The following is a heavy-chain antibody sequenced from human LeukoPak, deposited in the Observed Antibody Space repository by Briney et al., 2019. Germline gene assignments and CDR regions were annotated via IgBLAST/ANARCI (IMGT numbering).Heavy chain of an antibody. J-gene: IGHJ4*02. Sequence: SETLSLTCTVSGGSISSYYWSWIRQPPGKGLEWIGYINYSGSTNYNPSLKSRVTISVDTSKNQFSLKLSSVTAADTAVYYCASQRDGHDYWGQGTLVTVSS. CDR2: INYSGST. CDR3: ASQRDGHDY. D-gene: IGHD5-24*01. V-gene: IGHV4-59*08. CDR1: GGSISSYY.